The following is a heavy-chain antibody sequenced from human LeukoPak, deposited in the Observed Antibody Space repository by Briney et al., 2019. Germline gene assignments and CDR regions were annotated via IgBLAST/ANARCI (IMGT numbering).Heavy chain of an antibody. Sequence: GGSLRLSCAVSGFTFSSHAMTWVRQAPGKGLEWVSGINTSGGNTYYADSVKGRFTIYRDNSKNTLYLQMNSLRAEDTAVYYCAKSLYYYDISGYYYFFDSWGQGTLVTVSS. CDR1: GFTFSSHA. V-gene: IGHV3-23*01. CDR2: INTSGGNT. J-gene: IGHJ4*02. D-gene: IGHD3-22*01. CDR3: AKSLYYYDISGYYYFFDS.